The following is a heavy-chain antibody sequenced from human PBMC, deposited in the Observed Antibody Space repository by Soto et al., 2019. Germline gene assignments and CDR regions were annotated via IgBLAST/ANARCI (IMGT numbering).Heavy chain of an antibody. CDR1: GFTFSTYG. V-gene: IGHV3-30*18. D-gene: IGHD5-12*01. CDR2: ISYDGSNK. J-gene: IGHJ3*02. CDR3: AKDVAGWLQLNDAFDI. Sequence: PGGSLRLSCAASGFTFSTYGMHWVRQAPGKGLEWVAVISYDGSNKYYADSVKGRFTISRDNSKNTLYLQMNSLRTEDTAMYYCAKDVAGWLQLNDAFDIWGQGTMVTVSS.